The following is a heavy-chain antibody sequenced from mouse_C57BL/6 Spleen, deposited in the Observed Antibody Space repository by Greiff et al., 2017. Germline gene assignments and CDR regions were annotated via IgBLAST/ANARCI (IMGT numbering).Heavy chain of an antibody. Sequence: VQLQQSGAELVKPGASVKISCKASGYTFTDYYINWVKQRPGQGLEWIGKIGPGSGSTYYNEKFKGKATLTAAKSSSTAYMQLSSLTSEDSAVYVCYMCGRYVYFEVWGTGTTVTVSS. CDR1: GYTFTDYY. CDR2: IGPGSGST. D-gene: IGHD1-1*02. CDR3: YMCGRYVYFEV. V-gene: IGHV1-77*01. J-gene: IGHJ1*03.